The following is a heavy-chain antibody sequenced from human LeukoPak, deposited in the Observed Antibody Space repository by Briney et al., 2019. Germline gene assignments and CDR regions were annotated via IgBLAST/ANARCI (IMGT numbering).Heavy chain of an antibody. V-gene: IGHV3-23*01. J-gene: IGHJ4*02. CDR3: ATANPTPRGINLDS. D-gene: IGHD3-10*01. Sequence: GGSLRLSCAAPGFTFRTSAMSWVRQAPAKGLQWVSSINGGDYSTYYADSVKGRFTISRDSSKNILYLQMNSLRTDDTAMYYCATANPTPRGINLDSWGQGTLVTVSS. CDR2: INGGDYST. CDR1: GFTFRTSA.